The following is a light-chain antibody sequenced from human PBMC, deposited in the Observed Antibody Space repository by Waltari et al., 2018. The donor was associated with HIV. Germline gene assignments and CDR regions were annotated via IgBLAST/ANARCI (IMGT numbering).Light chain of an antibody. J-gene: IGKJ4*01. CDR2: AAY. Sequence: DIQMTQSPSSLSASVGDRVTITCRASQSISPYVNWYQQTPGSAPKLLIRAAYSLQSGVPSRFSGSGSGTDFSLTISSLQSEDFATYYCQQSYGTPLTFGGGTRVEI. CDR3: QQSYGTPLT. V-gene: IGKV1-39*01. CDR1: QSISPY.